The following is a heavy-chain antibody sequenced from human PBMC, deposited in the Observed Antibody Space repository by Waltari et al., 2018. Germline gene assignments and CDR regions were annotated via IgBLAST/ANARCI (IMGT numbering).Heavy chain of an antibody. V-gene: IGHV4-4*07. CDR3: AREPTYYWNTRGTADAFDI. CDR2: IYTSGST. J-gene: IGHJ3*02. CDR1: GGSISSYY. Sequence: QVQLQESGPGLVKPSETLSLTCTVSGGSISSYYWSWIRQPAGKGLEWIGRIYTSGSTNYNPSLKSRVTRSVDTSKNQFSLKLSSVTAADTAVYYCAREPTYYWNTRGTADAFDIWGQGTMVTVSS. D-gene: IGHD1-20*01.